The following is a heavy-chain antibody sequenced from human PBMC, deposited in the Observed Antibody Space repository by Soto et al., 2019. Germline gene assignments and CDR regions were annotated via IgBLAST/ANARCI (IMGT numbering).Heavy chain of an antibody. CDR2: ISYDGSDK. V-gene: IGHV3-30*18. D-gene: IGHD3-16*01. Sequence: GGSLRLSCAGSGCTFSSYGMRWVRQAPGKGLEWVAVISYDGSDKYYGDSVKGRFTISRDDSKNTLYLQMNSLRVEDTAIYYCAKTAGYDYVWGSSGLDPWGQGTLVTVPQ. J-gene: IGHJ5*02. CDR3: AKTAGYDYVWGSSGLDP. CDR1: GCTFSSYG.